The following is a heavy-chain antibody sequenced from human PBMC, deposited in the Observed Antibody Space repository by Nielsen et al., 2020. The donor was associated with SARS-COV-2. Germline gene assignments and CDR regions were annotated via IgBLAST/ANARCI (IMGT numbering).Heavy chain of an antibody. J-gene: IGHJ6*02. D-gene: IGHD3-10*01. CDR3: ATAGPDPHQLGVPYYYGMDV. CDR1: GGSISSGGYY. Sequence: SETLSLTCTVSGGSISSGGYYWSWIRQHPGKGLEWIGYIYYSGSTYYNPSLKSRVTISVDTSKNQFSLKLSSVTAADTAVYYCATAGPDPHQLGVPYYYGMDVWGQGTTVTVSS. V-gene: IGHV4-31*03. CDR2: IYYSGST.